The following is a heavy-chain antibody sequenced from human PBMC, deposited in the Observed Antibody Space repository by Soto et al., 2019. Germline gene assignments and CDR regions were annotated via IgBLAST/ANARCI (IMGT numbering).Heavy chain of an antibody. Sequence: GGSLRLSCAASGFTFSSYAMSWVRQAPGKGLEWVSAISGSGGSTYYADSVKGRFTISRDNSKNTLYLQMNSLRAEDTAVYYCAKGDVYYYYYGMDVWGQGTTVTVSS. CDR3: AKGDVYYYYYGMDV. J-gene: IGHJ6*02. V-gene: IGHV3-23*01. CDR1: GFTFSSYA. CDR2: ISGSGGST. D-gene: IGHD2-21*02.